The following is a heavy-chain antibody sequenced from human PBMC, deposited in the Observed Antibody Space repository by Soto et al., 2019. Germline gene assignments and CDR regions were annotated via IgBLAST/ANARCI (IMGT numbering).Heavy chain of an antibody. Sequence: QVQLVQSGAEVKKPGASVKVSCKASGYTVFTYAMHWVRQAPGQRLEWMGWINAGNGNTKYSQKFQGRVTITRDTSASTAYMQLSSLRSEDTAVYYCARGPGGPDGPGDYWGQGTLVTVSS. J-gene: IGHJ4*02. CDR3: ARGPGGPDGPGDY. CDR2: INAGNGNT. D-gene: IGHD2-15*01. V-gene: IGHV1-3*01. CDR1: GYTVFTYA.